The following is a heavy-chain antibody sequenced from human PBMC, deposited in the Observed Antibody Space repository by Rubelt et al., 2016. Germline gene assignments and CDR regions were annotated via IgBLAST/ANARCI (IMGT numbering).Heavy chain of an antibody. CDR2: INHSGST. CDR3: ARGSSRAAARGIDP. V-gene: IGHV4-59*12. CDR1: GGSISSYY. J-gene: IGHJ5*02. D-gene: IGHD6-13*01. Sequence: QVQLQESGPGLVKPSETLSLTCTVSGGSISSYYWSWIRQPPGKGLEWIGEINHSGSTNYNPSLKSRVTISVDTSKNQFSLKLSSVTAADTAVYYCARGSSRAAARGIDPWGQGTLVTVSS.